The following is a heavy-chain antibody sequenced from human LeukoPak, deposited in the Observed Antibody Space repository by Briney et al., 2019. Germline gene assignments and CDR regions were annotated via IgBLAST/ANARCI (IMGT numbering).Heavy chain of an antibody. CDR1: GFTFSSYW. Sequence: GGSLRLSCAASGFTFSSYWMSWVRQAPGKGLEWVANIKQDGSEKYYVDSVKGRFTISRDNAKNSLYPQMNSLRAEDTAVHYCARHGYSGYDRIRGVDYWGQGTLVTVSS. V-gene: IGHV3-7*01. J-gene: IGHJ4*02. CDR3: ARHGYSGYDRIRGVDY. CDR2: IKQDGSEK. D-gene: IGHD5-12*01.